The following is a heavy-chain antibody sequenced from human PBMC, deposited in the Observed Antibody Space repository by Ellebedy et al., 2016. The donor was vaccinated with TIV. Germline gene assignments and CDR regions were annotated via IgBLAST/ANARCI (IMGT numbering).Heavy chain of an antibody. CDR2: IVVGSGNT. Sequence: SVKVSCXASGFTFTSSAVQWVRQARGQRLEWIGWIVVGSGNTIYAQKFQERVTITRDMSTSTAYMELSSLRSEDTAVYYCAAWPLGELAKPPFDYWGQGTLVTVSS. CDR1: GFTFTSSA. D-gene: IGHD3-16*01. CDR3: AAWPLGELAKPPFDY. V-gene: IGHV1-58*01. J-gene: IGHJ4*02.